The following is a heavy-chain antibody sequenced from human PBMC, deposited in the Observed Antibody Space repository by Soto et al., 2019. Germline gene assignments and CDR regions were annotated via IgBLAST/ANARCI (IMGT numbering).Heavy chain of an antibody. CDR1: GFTFNNYG. CDR3: AKDQGIAASHGID. Sequence: GGSLRLSCAASGFTFNNYGMHWVRQAPGKGLEWVAVISNDGSDKYYADSVKGRLTLSRDNSKNTVYLQMNSLRAEDTAVYYCAKDQGIAASHGIDWGQGTMVTVSS. CDR2: ISNDGSDK. D-gene: IGHD6-13*01. J-gene: IGHJ3*01. V-gene: IGHV3-30*18.